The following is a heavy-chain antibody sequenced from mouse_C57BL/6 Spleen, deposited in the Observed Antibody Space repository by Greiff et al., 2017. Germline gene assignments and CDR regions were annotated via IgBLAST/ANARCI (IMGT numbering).Heavy chain of an antibody. D-gene: IGHD3-3*01. J-gene: IGHJ1*03. CDR1: GYSITSGYD. V-gene: IGHV3-1*01. CDR2: ISYSGST. Sequence: EVQLQESGPGMVKPSQSLSLTCTVTGYSITSGYDWHWIRHFPGNKLEWMGYISYSGSTNYNPSLKSRISITHDTSKNHFFLKLNSVTTEDTATYYCARRGDGDYWYFDVWGTGTTVTVSS. CDR3: ARRGDGDYWYFDV.